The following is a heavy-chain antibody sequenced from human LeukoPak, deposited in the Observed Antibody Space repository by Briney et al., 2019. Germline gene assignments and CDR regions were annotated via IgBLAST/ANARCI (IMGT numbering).Heavy chain of an antibody. V-gene: IGHV3-23*01. Sequence: PGGSLRLSCAASGFTFSSYAMSWLRQAPGKGPEWVSAISCSGGSTYYADSVKGRFTISRDNSKNTLYLQMNSLKYDDTAVYYCAKDRGYDSSGLYYWGRGTLVTVSS. CDR1: GFTFSSYA. J-gene: IGHJ4*02. CDR2: ISCSGGST. D-gene: IGHD3-22*01. CDR3: AKDRGYDSSGLYY.